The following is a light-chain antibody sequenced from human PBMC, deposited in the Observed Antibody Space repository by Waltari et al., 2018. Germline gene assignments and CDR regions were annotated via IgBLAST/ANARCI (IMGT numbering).Light chain of an antibody. CDR2: DIN. J-gene: IGLJ2*01. CDR3: CSNVGSSVF. Sequence: QSALTQPRSVSGSPGQSVTISCTGTSSDVGANNFVSWYQHHPDKTPKLIIYDINKRPSGVPDRFSGSKSGNTASLTLSGLQAEDEAYYYWCSNVGSSVFFGGGTKLTVL. CDR1: SSDVGANNF. V-gene: IGLV2-11*01.